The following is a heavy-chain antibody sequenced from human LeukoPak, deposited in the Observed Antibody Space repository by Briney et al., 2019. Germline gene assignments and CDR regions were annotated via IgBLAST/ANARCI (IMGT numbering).Heavy chain of an antibody. CDR2: ISSNGGST. CDR1: GFTFSSYA. V-gene: IGHV3-64*01. CDR3: ARCPVGATKTYYFDY. D-gene: IGHD1-26*01. J-gene: IGHJ4*02. Sequence: PGGSLRLSCAASGFTFSSYAMHWVRQAPGKGLEYVSAISSNGGSTYYANSVKGRFTISRDNSKNTLYLQMGSLRAEDMAVYYCARCPVGATKTYYFDYWGQGTLVTVSS.